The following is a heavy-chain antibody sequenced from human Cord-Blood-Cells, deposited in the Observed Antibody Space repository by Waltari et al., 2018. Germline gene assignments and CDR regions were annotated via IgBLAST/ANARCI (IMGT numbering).Heavy chain of an antibody. CDR1: GVTFSSYR. CDR3: AKGSGSYYNWFDP. CDR2: ISYDGSNK. D-gene: IGHD1-26*01. V-gene: IGHV3-30*18. Sequence: QVQLVESAGGVVQPGRSLRLSCAASGVTFSSYRVPWTRQAPGKGLEWVAVISYDGSNKYYVDSVKGRFTISRDNSKNTLYLQMNSLRAEDTAVYYCAKGSGSYYNWFDPWGQGTLVTVSS. J-gene: IGHJ5*02.